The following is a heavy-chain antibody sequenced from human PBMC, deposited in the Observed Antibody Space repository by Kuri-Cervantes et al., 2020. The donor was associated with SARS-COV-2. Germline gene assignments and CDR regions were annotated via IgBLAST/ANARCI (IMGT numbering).Heavy chain of an antibody. Sequence: GGSLRLSCAASGFTFNTCAMHWVRQAPGKGLEWVAMVSSDGTNQSYADSVKGRFTISRDNSKNTLHLQIISLRTEDTGVFHCARARVGVFDFWGQGALVTVSS. CDR2: VSSDGTNQ. D-gene: IGHD2-21*01. CDR1: GFTFNTCA. J-gene: IGHJ4*02. V-gene: IGHV3-30*04. CDR3: ARARVGVFDF.